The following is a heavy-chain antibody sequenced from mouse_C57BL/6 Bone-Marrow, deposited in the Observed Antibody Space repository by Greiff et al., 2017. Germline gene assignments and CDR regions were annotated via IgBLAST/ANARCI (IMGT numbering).Heavy chain of an antibody. CDR1: GYAFSSSW. Sequence: QVQLQQSGPELVKPGASVKISCKASGYAFSSSWMNWVKQRPGKGLGWIGRIYPGDGDTNYNGKLTGKATLTADKSSSTAYMQLSSLTSEDSAVYFCARGGDYYGSSSWFAYWGQGTLVTVSA. CDR3: ARGGDYYGSSSWFAY. CDR2: IYPGDGDT. V-gene: IGHV1-82*01. J-gene: IGHJ3*01. D-gene: IGHD1-1*01.